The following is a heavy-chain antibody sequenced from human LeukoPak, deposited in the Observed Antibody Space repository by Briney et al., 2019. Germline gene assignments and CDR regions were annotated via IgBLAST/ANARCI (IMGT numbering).Heavy chain of an antibody. CDR3: ATYSSSIGLCDF. D-gene: IGHD6-6*01. CDR2: IKQDGSES. Sequence: GGSLRLSCAAFGFTFSSYWMNWVRQAPGKGLEWVANIKQDGSESYYVDSVRGRFTISRDNAKNSLYLQMNSLRAEDTAVYYCATYSSSIGLCDFWGQGTLVTVSS. J-gene: IGHJ4*02. CDR1: GFTFSSYW. V-gene: IGHV3-7*01.